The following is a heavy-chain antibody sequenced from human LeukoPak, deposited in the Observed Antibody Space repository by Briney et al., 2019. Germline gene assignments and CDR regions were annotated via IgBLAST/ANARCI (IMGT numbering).Heavy chain of an antibody. D-gene: IGHD3-22*01. J-gene: IGHJ4*02. CDR1: GGSFSGYY. CDR2: INHSGST. Sequence: PSETLSLTCAVYGGSFSGYYWSWIRQPPGKGLEWIGEINHSGSTNYNPSLKSRVTISVDTSKNQFSLKLSSVTAADTAVYYCAREIYHYDSSAENDYWGQGTLVTVSS. CDR3: AREIYHYDSSAENDY. V-gene: IGHV4-34*01.